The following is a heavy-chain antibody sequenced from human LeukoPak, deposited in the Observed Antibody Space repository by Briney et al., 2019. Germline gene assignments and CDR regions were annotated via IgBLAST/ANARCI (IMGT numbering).Heavy chain of an antibody. V-gene: IGHV1-69*02. D-gene: IGHD2-15*01. CDR3: ARGKYCSGGECYSVRTSYDGFDP. CDR2: IIPMRNLA. J-gene: IGHJ5*02. Sequence: SVKVSCKASGADFNTHIINWVRQAPGQGLEWMGRIIPMRNLANYAHKFQGRVIITADKSKRTAYMELSSLTSDDTAVYYCARGKYCSGGECYSVRTSYDGFDPWGQGTVVSVSS. CDR1: GADFNTHI.